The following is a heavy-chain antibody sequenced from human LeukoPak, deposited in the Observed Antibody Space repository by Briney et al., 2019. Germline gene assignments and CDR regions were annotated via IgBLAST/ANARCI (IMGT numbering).Heavy chain of an antibody. V-gene: IGHV3-9*01. D-gene: IGHD3-10*01. CDR2: MSGDSGSI. Sequence: GGSLRLACAASGFTFDDYAMDWVRQAAGNGREWVSGMSGDSGSIGYADSVKGRFTISRDNAKNSLYLQMNSLRAEDTALYYCAKDLRWFGELSSFGMDVWGQGTTVTVSS. J-gene: IGHJ6*02. CDR3: AKDLRWFGELSSFGMDV. CDR1: GFTFDDYA.